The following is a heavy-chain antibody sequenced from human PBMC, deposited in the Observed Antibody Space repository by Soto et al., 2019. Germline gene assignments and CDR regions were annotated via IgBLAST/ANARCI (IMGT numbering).Heavy chain of an antibody. J-gene: IGHJ4*02. V-gene: IGHV1-18*01. CDR3: AKSPRGEMATD. D-gene: IGHD5-12*01. CDR1: GYTFINYH. CDR2: INTYNGMT. Sequence: QVPLVQSGGEVKKPGASVSVSCKASGYTFINYHITWVRQAPGQGLEWMAWINTYNGMTDYAQRFQGRVTMTRDTSTSTAYMELRNLGSDDTAVYFCAKSPRGEMATDWGQGTLVTLSS.